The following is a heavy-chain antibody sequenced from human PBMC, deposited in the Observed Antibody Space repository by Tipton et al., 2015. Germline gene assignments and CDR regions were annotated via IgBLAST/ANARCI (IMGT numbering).Heavy chain of an antibody. J-gene: IGHJ4*02. V-gene: IGHV3-30*18. D-gene: IGHD3-16*01. CDR1: GFTFSSYG. Sequence: SLRLSCAASGFTFSSYGMHWVRQAPGKGLEWVAVISYDGSNKYYADSVKGRFTISRENSKNTLYLQMNSLRVEDTAVYYCAKDDIIMGLDYWGQGTLVTVSS. CDR2: ISYDGSNK. CDR3: AKDDIIMGLDY.